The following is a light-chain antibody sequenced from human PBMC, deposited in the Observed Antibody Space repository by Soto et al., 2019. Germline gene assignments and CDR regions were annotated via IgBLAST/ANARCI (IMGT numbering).Light chain of an antibody. J-gene: IGKJ3*01. CDR2: WAS. CDR3: QQYYSTPLT. V-gene: IGKV4-1*01. Sequence: DIVMTQSPDSLAVSLCERATINCKSSQSVLYSSNNKNYLAWYQQKPGQPPKLLIYWASTRESGVPDRFSGSGSGTDFTLTISSLQAEDEAFYYCQQYYSTPLTFGPGTKVDIK. CDR1: QSVLYSSNNKNY.